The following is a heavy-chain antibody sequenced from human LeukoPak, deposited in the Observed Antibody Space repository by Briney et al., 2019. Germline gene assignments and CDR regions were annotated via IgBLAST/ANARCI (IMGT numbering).Heavy chain of an antibody. V-gene: IGHV3-23*01. J-gene: IGHJ4*02. D-gene: IGHD3-22*01. CDR3: AKTYYDPTYFDS. CDR1: GFSFSSYA. Sequence: GGSLTLSCAVSGFSFSSYAMNWVRQAPGKGLEWVSAISGSGETTFYAASTKRRITIASDNSKNTLYQQMNSMSADTTAIYYCAKTYYDPTYFDSWGQGTLITVSS. CDR2: ISGSGETT.